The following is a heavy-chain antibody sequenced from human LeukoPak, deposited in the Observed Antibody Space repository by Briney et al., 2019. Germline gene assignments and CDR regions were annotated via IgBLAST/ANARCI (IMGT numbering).Heavy chain of an antibody. V-gene: IGHV4-34*01. CDR1: GVSLNGYY. CDR2: INHSGST. D-gene: IGHD4/OR15-4a*01. Sequence: SETLSLTCAVSGVSLNGYYWGWIRQPPGKGLEWIGEINHSGSTNYNPSLKSRVTISVDTSKNQFSLKLSSVTAADTAVYYCARLGLTPYYYYYMDVWGKGTTVTISS. CDR3: ARLGLTPYYYYYMDV. J-gene: IGHJ6*03.